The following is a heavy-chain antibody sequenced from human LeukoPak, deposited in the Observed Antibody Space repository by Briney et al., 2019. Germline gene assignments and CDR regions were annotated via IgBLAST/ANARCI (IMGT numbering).Heavy chain of an antibody. CDR3: ARDTLGEGEDANYAVYYFDC. D-gene: IGHD4/OR15-4a*01. CDR2: IKQDGNEK. J-gene: IGHJ4*02. V-gene: IGHV3-7*01. CDR1: GFTFSSYA. Sequence: GGSLRLSCAASGFTFSSYAMNWVRQAPGKGLEWVANIKQDGNEKYYVDSVKGRFTISRDNAKNSLDLQMNSLRAEDTAVYYCARDTLGEGEDANYAVYYFDCWGQGTPVTVSS.